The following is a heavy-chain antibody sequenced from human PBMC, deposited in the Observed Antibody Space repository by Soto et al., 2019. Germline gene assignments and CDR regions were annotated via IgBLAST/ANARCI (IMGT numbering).Heavy chain of an antibody. CDR1: GGTFSSYA. CDR3: ARAKTTVIVDYYYGMDV. J-gene: IGHJ6*02. V-gene: IGHV1-69*12. D-gene: IGHD4-4*01. CDR2: IIPIFGTA. Sequence: QVQLVQSGAEVKKPGSSVKVSCKASGGTFSSYAISWVRQAPGQGLEWMGGIIPIFGTANYAQKFQGRVTITAAESTSTAYMELSSLRSEDTAVYYCARAKTTVIVDYYYGMDVWGQGTTVTVSS.